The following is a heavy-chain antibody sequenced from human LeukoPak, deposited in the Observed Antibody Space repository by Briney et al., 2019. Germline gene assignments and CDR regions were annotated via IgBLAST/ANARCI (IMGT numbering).Heavy chain of an antibody. CDR1: GESFSGYY. Sequence: SETLSLTCGVSGESFSGYYCSWLRQPPPQGLELNGKSNHSENTNSNPSLATQITISVDVSKTQFSLNLKSVTVTAAAVYYCSRSLSPYYDVTSAYWVWGCWGQGTLSSSPQ. D-gene: IGHD3-3*01. V-gene: IGHV4-34*01. CDR3: SRSLSPYYDVTSAYWVWGC. J-gene: IGHJ4*02. CDR2: SNHSENT.